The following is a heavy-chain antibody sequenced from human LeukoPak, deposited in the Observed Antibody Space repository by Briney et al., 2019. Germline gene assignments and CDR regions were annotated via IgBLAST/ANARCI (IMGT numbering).Heavy chain of an antibody. D-gene: IGHD3-10*01. V-gene: IGHV4-39*01. CDR2: IYYSGST. CDR3: ARHTFMVRGVIDY. CDR1: GGSISSSSYY. Sequence: SETLSLTCTVSGGSISSSSYYWGWIRQPPGKGLEWIGSIYYSGSTYYNPSLKSRVTISVDTSKNQFSLKLSSVTAADTAVYYCARHTFMVRGVIDYWGQGTLVTVSS. J-gene: IGHJ4*02.